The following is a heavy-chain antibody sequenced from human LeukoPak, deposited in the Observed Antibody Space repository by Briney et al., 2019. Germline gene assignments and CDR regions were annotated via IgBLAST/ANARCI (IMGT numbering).Heavy chain of an antibody. Sequence: VASVKVSCKASGYTFTSYYMHWVRQAPGQGHEWMGIINPSGGSTSYAQKFQGRVTMTRDTSTSTVYMELSSLRSEDTAVYYCARDVTTMAGYYYYGMDVWGQGTTVTVSS. CDR3: ARDVTTMAGYYYYGMDV. CDR1: GYTFTSYY. CDR2: INPSGGST. D-gene: IGHD4-23*01. J-gene: IGHJ6*02. V-gene: IGHV1-46*01.